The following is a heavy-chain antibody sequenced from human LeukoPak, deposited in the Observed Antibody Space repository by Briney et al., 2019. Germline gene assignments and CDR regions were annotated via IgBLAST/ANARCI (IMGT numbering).Heavy chain of an antibody. D-gene: IGHD3-10*01. J-gene: IGHJ4*02. V-gene: IGHV3-23*01. CDR3: ATLGMVRGNDY. CDR2: ISGSGGST. Sequence: GGPLRLSCAASGFTFSSYAMSWVRQAPGKGLEWVSAISGSGGSTYYADSVKGRFTISRDNSKNTLYPQMNSLRAEDTAVYYCATLGMVRGNDYWGQGTLVTVSS. CDR1: GFTFSSYA.